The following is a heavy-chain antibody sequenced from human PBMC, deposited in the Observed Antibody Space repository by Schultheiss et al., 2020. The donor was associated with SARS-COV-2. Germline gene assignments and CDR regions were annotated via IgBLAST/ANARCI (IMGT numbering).Heavy chain of an antibody. D-gene: IGHD4-23*01. V-gene: IGHV4-30-4*02. J-gene: IGHJ4*02. CDR1: GGSISSGDYY. CDR3: ARGTMVSYFDY. Sequence: SETLSLTCTVSGGSISSGDYYWSWIRQHPGKGLEWIGYIYYSGSTYYNPSLKSRVTISVDTSKNQFSLKLSSVTAADTAVYYCARGTMVSYFDYWGQGTLVTVSS. CDR2: IYYSGST.